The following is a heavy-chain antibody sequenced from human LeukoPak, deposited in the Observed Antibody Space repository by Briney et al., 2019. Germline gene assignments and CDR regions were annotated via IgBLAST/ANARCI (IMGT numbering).Heavy chain of an antibody. CDR1: GFTFSSYA. CDR2: ISGSGGST. J-gene: IGHJ5*02. D-gene: IGHD5-12*01. V-gene: IGHV3-23*01. Sequence: GGSLRLPCGASGFTFSSYAMSWVRQAPGKGLEWVSAISGSGGSTYYADSVKGRFTISRDNSKNTLYLQMNSLRAEDTAIYYCSKARRGYSGYDSSPFDPWGQGTLVTVSS. CDR3: SKARRGYSGYDSSPFDP.